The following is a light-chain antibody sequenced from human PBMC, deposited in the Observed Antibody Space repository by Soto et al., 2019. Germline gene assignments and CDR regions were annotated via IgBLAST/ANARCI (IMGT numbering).Light chain of an antibody. V-gene: IGKV1-39*01. CDR1: QSISSH. CDR2: AAS. CDR3: QQSYSNPLT. J-gene: IGKJ4*01. Sequence: DIQMTQSPSSLSASVEDRLTITCRATQSISSHLNWYQQRPGKAPKLLIYAASSLQSGVPARFSGSRSGTDFTLTISSLQPEDVATYYCQQSYSNPLTFGGGTKVELK.